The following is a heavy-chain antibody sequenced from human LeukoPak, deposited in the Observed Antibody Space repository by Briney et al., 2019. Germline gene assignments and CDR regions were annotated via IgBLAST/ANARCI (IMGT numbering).Heavy chain of an antibody. Sequence: KTSETLSLTCAVYGGSFSGYYWSWIRQPPGKGLEWIGEINHSGSTNYNPSLKSRVTISVDTSKNQFSLKLSSVTAADTAVYYCARGHFGMIPYWGQGTLVTVSS. CDR1: GGSFSGYY. CDR2: INHSGST. V-gene: IGHV4-34*01. CDR3: ARGHFGMIPY. J-gene: IGHJ4*02. D-gene: IGHD3-16*01.